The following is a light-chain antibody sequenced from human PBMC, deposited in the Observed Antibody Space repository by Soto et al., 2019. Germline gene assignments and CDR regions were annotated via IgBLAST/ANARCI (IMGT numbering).Light chain of an antibody. CDR2: DTS. J-gene: IGKJ5*01. V-gene: IGKV3-11*01. Sequence: EIVLTHSPATLSLSPGERAALSGSASQSVISYLAWYQQKPGQAPRLLIYDTSNRATGIPARFSGSGSGTDFTLTISSLEPEDFAVYYCQRRYNWPPITFGQGTRLEI. CDR3: QRRYNWPPIT. CDR1: QSVISY.